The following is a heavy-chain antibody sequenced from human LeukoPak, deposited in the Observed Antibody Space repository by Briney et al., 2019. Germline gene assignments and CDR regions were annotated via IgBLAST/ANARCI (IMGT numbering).Heavy chain of an antibody. Sequence: GGSLRLSCAASGFTFSSYGMHWVRQAPGKGLEWVAFIRYDGSNKYYADSVKGRFTISRDNSKNTLYLQMNSLRAEDTAVYYCAKDSPDYYDSSGYYAGENYFDYWGQGTLVTVSS. V-gene: IGHV3-30*02. J-gene: IGHJ4*02. CDR3: AKDSPDYYDSSGYYAGENYFDY. CDR2: IRYDGSNK. CDR1: GFTFSSYG. D-gene: IGHD3-22*01.